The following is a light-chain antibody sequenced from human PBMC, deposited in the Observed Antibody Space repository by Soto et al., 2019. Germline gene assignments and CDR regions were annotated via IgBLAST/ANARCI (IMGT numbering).Light chain of an antibody. V-gene: IGKV3-15*01. CDR3: QQYNSWPPST. CDR2: GAS. CDR1: QSVSSN. J-gene: IGKJ5*01. Sequence: EIVMAQSPGTLSVSPGKVATLSCSASQSVSSNLAWYQQKPGQAPRLLIYGASTRATGIPARFSGSGSGTESTLTISSLQSEDFAVYYCQQYNSWPPSTFGQGTRLAIK.